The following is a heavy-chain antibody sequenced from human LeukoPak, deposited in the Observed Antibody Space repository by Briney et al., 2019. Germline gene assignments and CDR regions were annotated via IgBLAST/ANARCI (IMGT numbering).Heavy chain of an antibody. CDR1: GGSLSSYY. J-gene: IGHJ4*02. Sequence: SETLSLTCTVSGGSLSSYYWSWIRQPPGKGLEWIGHIYYSGRTNYNPSLKSRVTISVDTSKNQFSLKLSSVTAADTAVYYCARDRGGQGYFDYWGQGTLVTVSS. V-gene: IGHV4-59*01. D-gene: IGHD3-10*01. CDR2: IYYSGRT. CDR3: ARDRGGQGYFDY.